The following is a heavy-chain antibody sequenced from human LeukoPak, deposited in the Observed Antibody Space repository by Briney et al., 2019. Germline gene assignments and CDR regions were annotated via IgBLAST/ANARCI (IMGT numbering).Heavy chain of an antibody. V-gene: IGHV3-9*01. D-gene: IGHD3-3*01. J-gene: IGHJ4*02. CDR3: AKGGSYYDFWSSYN. Sequence: ALRLSCAASGFTFADYAMHWVRQTPGKGLEWVSGISWNGVNIGYGDSVKGRFAVSRDNAKNSLYLQMNSLRVEDTALYYCAKGGSYYDFWSSYNWGQGTLVTVSS. CDR2: ISWNGVNI. CDR1: GFTFADYA.